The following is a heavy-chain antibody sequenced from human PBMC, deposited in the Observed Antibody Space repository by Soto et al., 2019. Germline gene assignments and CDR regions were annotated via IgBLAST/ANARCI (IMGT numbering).Heavy chain of an antibody. CDR3: ARPSGGGCTSTGCYIEYFDY. V-gene: IGHV1-18*01. D-gene: IGHD2-2*02. CDR1: GYAFGSYY. CDR2: VSAYNGNT. Sequence: ASVKVSCKASGYAFGSYYISWVRQAPGQGLEWMGWVSAYNGNTNYAQRVQGRVTMTTDTSTSTAYMELRSLRSDDTAVYYCARPSGGGCTSTGCYIEYFDYWGQGTLVTVSS. J-gene: IGHJ4*02.